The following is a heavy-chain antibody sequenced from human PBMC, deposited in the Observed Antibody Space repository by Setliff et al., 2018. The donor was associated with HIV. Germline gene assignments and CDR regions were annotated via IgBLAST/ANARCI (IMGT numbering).Heavy chain of an antibody. CDR1: GYTLTELS. D-gene: IGHD6-19*01. CDR2: FDPEEIET. J-gene: IGHJ2*01. V-gene: IGHV1-24*01. Sequence: ASVKVSCKVSGYTLTELSMHWVRQAPGKGLEWMGGFDPEEIETVYAQKFQGRVTMTQDMSTETASIELRSLRSEDTAVYYCATDGAPGLSELAATGYFDLWGRGTLVTVSS. CDR3: ATDGAPGLSELAATGYFDL.